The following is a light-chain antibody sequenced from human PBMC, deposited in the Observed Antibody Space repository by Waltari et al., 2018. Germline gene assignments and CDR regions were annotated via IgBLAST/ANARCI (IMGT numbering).Light chain of an antibody. CDR2: VNSDGSH. J-gene: IGLJ3*02. CDR1: SGPSSNI. V-gene: IGLV4-69*01. Sequence: QLVLTQSPSASASLGASVKLPCPLSSGPSSNIIAWHQQQPEKGPRYLMKVNSDGSHSKGDEIPDRFSGSSSGAERYLTISSLQSEDEADYYCQTGGHGTWVFGGGTKLTVL. CDR3: QTGGHGTWV.